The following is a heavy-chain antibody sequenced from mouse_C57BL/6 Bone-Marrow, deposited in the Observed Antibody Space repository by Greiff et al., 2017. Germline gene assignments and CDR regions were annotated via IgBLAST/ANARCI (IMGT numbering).Heavy chain of an antibody. CDR1: GFTFSSYA. CDR3: ARGRATVV. V-gene: IGHV5-4*01. D-gene: IGHD1-1*01. J-gene: IGHJ4*01. Sequence: DVHLVESGGGLVKPGGSLKLSCAASGFTFSSYAMSWVRQTPEKRLEWVATISDGGSYTYYPDNVKGRFTISRDNAKSTLYLQLSHLKSEDSAMYYCARGRATVVGGRGTSVTVSS. CDR2: ISDGGSYT.